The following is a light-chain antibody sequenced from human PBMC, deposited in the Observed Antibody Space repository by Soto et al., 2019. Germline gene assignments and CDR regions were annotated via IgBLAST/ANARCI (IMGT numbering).Light chain of an antibody. Sequence: DIQMTQSPSPLSASVGDRVTITSRASQRVGSYLNWYQQKPGKAPTLLIYSASVLQSGVSLRFRGSDSGTDFTLTISNLQPEDFAVYYCQQSHNTPLTFGQGTKVEI. J-gene: IGKJ1*01. CDR2: SAS. CDR3: QQSHNTPLT. CDR1: QRVGSY. V-gene: IGKV1-39*01.